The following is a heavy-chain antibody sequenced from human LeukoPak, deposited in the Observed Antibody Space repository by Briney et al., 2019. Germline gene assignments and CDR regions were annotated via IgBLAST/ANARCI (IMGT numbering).Heavy chain of an antibody. CDR3: ARHGVYSSSEVDFDY. CDR1: GYSFTSYW. D-gene: IGHD6-6*01. V-gene: IGHV5-51*01. J-gene: IGHJ4*02. Sequence: GESLKISCKVSGYSFTSYWIGWVRQMPGKGLGWMGIIYPGHSDTRYSPSFQGQVTIPADQLFTPAYLRSASLKATATAMYYCARHGVYSSSEVDFDYWGQGTLVTVSS. CDR2: IYPGHSDT.